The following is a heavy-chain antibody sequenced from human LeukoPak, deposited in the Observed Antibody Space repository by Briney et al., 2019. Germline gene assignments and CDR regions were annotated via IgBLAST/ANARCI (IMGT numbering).Heavy chain of an antibody. D-gene: IGHD5-12*01. CDR3: AKGPEAYSGYPWCFDL. CDR2: ISGSGGST. Sequence: PGGSLRLSCGASGFTFSSYAMSWVRQAPGKGLEWVSAISGSGGSTYYADSVKGRFTISRDNSKNTLYLQMNSLRAEDTAVYYCAKGPEAYSGYPWCFDLWGRGTLVTVSS. V-gene: IGHV3-23*01. J-gene: IGHJ2*01. CDR1: GFTFSSYA.